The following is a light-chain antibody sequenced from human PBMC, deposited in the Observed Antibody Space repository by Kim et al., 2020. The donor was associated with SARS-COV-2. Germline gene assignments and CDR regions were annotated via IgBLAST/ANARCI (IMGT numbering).Light chain of an antibody. V-gene: IGLV3-19*01. CDR3: NSRDSSGNHVV. CDR1: SLRSYY. CDR2: GKN. J-gene: IGLJ2*01. Sequence: LRQTVRITCQGDSLRSYYASWYQQKPGQAPVLVIYGKNNRPSGIPDRFSGSSSGNTASLTITGAQAEDEADYYCNSRDSSGNHVVFGGGTQLTVL.